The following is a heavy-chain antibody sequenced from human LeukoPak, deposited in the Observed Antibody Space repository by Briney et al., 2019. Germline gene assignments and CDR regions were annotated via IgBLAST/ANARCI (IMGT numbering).Heavy chain of an antibody. Sequence: SETLSLTCAVYGGSFSGYYWSWIRQPPGKGLEWIGEINHSGSTNYNPSLKSRVTISVDTSKNQFSLKLSSVTAADTAVYYCARDRFYGSGIHDYWGQGTLVAVSS. D-gene: IGHD3-10*01. CDR1: GGSFSGYY. CDR2: INHSGST. J-gene: IGHJ4*02. CDR3: ARDRFYGSGIHDY. V-gene: IGHV4-34*01.